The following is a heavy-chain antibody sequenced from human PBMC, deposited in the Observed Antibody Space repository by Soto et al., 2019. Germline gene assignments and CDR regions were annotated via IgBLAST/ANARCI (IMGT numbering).Heavy chain of an antibody. CDR2: ISYDGSNK. V-gene: IGHV3-30*18. J-gene: IGHJ6*03. D-gene: IGHD3-3*01. Sequence: GGSLRLSCAASGFTFSSYGMHWVRQAPGKGLEWVAVISYDGSNKYYADSVKGRFTISRDNSKNTLYLQMNSLRAEDTAVYYCAKDHRDYDFWSGYYDRASYYYYMDVWGKGTTVTVSS. CDR1: GFTFSSYG. CDR3: AKDHRDYDFWSGYYDRASYYYYMDV.